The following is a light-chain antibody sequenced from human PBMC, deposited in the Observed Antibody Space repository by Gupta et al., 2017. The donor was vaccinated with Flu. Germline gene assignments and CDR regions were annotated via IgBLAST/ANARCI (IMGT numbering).Light chain of an antibody. CDR1: QSIRSN. CDR2: GAS. Sequence: PATLSVFPGERVALSCRASQSIRSNLAWYQQKPGQAPRLLIYGASNRATGIPARFSGSGSGTEFTLTISSLQSEDFAVYFCQQYNNWPPYTFGQGTKLEI. V-gene: IGKV3-15*01. CDR3: QQYNNWPPYT. J-gene: IGKJ2*01.